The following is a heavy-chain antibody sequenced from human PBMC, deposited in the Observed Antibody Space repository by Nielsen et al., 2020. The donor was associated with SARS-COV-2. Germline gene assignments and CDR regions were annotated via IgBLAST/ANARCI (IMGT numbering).Heavy chain of an antibody. V-gene: IGHV3-64D*09. J-gene: IGHJ4*02. CDR1: GFTFSSYA. Sequence: GESLKISCSASGFTFSSYAMHWVRQAPGKGLEYVSAISSNGGSTYYADSVKGRFTISRDNSKNTLYLQMSSLRAEDTAVYYCVKGGGVPAAPVFDYWDQGTLVTVSS. CDR3: VKGGGVPAAPVFDY. D-gene: IGHD2-2*01. CDR2: ISSNGGST.